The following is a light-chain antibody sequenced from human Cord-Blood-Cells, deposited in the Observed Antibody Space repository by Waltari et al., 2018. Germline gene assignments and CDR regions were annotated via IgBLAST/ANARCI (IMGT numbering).Light chain of an antibody. CDR1: QSISSY. J-gene: IGKJ1*01. CDR3: QQSYSTPRT. Sequence: DNQMHQPPSSLSASIGDRVIITCRASQSISSYLNWYQQYPGKDPKLLIYAASSLQSGVPSRFSGSGSGTDFTHTISSLQPEEFATYYGQQSYSTPRTFGQGTKVQIK. CDR2: AAS. V-gene: IGKV1-39*01.